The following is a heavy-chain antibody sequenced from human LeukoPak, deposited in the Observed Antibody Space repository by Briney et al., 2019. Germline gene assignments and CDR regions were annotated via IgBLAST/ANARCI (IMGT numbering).Heavy chain of an antibody. CDR3: ARVCGYDYVGDY. CDR2: ISSSSSYI. CDR1: GFXFSSYS. Sequence: PGGSLRLSCAASGFXFSSYSINWVRQAPGKGLEWVSSISSSSSYIYYADSVKGRFTISRDNAKNSLYLQMNSLRAEDTAVYYCARVCGYDYVGDYWGQGTLVTVSS. J-gene: IGHJ4*02. D-gene: IGHD5-12*01. V-gene: IGHV3-21*01.